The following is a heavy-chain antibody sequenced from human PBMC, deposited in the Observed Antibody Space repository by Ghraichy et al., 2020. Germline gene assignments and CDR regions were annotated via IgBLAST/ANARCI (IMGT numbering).Heavy chain of an antibody. D-gene: IGHD6-13*01. Sequence: GGSLRLSCAASSFTSRRHWMSLVRQAPGKGLEWVANIKEDGSEKNYVDSVKGRFTISRDNAKNSLYLQMNSLRAEDTAVYYCASEKNSSSWYGEGFEHWGQGILVTVSS. CDR1: SFTSRRHW. J-gene: IGHJ1*01. CDR3: ASEKNSSSWYGEGFEH. V-gene: IGHV3-7*03. CDR2: IKEDGSEK.